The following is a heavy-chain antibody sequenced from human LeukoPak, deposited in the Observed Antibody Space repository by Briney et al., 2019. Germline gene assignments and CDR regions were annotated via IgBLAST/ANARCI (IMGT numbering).Heavy chain of an antibody. CDR1: GYTFTSYG. V-gene: IGHV1-18*01. J-gene: IGHJ6*03. CDR3: ARDADGGYCTNGVCPWYYYMDV. Sequence: EASVKVSCKASGYTFTSYGISWVRQAPGQGLEWMGWISAYNGNTNYAQKLQGRVTITTDESTSTAYLELSSLRSADTAVYYCARDADGGYCTNGVCPWYYYMDVWGKGTTVTVSS. CDR2: ISAYNGNT. D-gene: IGHD2-8*01.